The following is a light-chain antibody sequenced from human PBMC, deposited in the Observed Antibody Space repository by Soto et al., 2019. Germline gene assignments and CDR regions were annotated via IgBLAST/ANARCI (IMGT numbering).Light chain of an antibody. Sequence: QLVLTQSSSASASLGSSVKLTCTLSSGHSTYIIAWHQQQPGKAPRYLMKLEGSGSYNKGSGIPDRFSGSSSGADRYLTISTLEFEDEADYYCETWDTNVVVFGGGTKLT. CDR2: LEGSGSY. V-gene: IGLV4-60*02. CDR3: ETWDTNVVV. J-gene: IGLJ2*01. CDR1: SGHSTYI.